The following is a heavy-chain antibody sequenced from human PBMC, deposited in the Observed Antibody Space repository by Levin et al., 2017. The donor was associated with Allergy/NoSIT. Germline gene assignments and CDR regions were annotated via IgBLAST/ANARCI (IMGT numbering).Heavy chain of an antibody. CDR2: ISYDGSNK. J-gene: IGHJ3*02. D-gene: IGHD3-10*01. Sequence: GGSLRLSCAASGFTFSSYGMHWVRQAPGKGLEWVAVISYDGSNKYYADSVKGRFTISRDNSKNTLYLQMNSLRAEDTAVYYCAKENYYGSGSYGAFDIWGQGTMVTVSS. V-gene: IGHV3-30*18. CDR3: AKENYYGSGSYGAFDI. CDR1: GFTFSSYG.